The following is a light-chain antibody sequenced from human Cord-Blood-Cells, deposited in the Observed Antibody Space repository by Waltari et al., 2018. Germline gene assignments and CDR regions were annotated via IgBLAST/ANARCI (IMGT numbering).Light chain of an antibody. CDR1: SSDVGSYNL. V-gene: IGLV2-23*01. Sequence: QSALTQPASVSGSPGQSITISCTGTSSDVGSYNLVSWYQQHPGKAPKLMIYEGGRRPSGVSNRFPGSKSGNTACLTISGLQAEDEADYYCCSYAGSSTVVFGGGTKLTVL. CDR3: CSYAGSSTVV. CDR2: EGG. J-gene: IGLJ2*01.